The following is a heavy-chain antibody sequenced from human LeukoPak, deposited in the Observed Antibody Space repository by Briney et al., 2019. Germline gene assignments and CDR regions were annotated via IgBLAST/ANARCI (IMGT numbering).Heavy chain of an antibody. J-gene: IGHJ3*02. D-gene: IGHD4-17*01. CDR2: IYHSGST. V-gene: IGHV4-4*02. Sequence: SETLSLTCAVSGGSISSSNWWSWVRQPPGKGLEWIGEIYHSGSTNYNPSLKSRVTISVDKSKNQFSLKLSSVTAADTAVYYCANYYGDYGDGHAFDIWGQGTMVTVSS. CDR3: ANYYGDYGDGHAFDI. CDR1: GGSISSSNW.